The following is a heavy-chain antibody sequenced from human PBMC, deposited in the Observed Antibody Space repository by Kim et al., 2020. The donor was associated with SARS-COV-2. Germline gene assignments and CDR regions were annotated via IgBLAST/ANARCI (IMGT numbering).Heavy chain of an antibody. D-gene: IGHD2-2*02. CDR2: INPSGGST. CDR1: GYTFTSYY. CDR3: ARDWLGYCSSTSCYRVGFDP. Sequence: ASVKVSCKASGYTFTSYYMHWVRQAPGQGLEWMGIINPSGGSTSYAQKFQGRVTMTRDTSTSTVYMELSSLRSEDTAVYYCARDWLGYCSSTSCYRVGFDPWGQGTLVTVSS. V-gene: IGHV1-46*01. J-gene: IGHJ5*02.